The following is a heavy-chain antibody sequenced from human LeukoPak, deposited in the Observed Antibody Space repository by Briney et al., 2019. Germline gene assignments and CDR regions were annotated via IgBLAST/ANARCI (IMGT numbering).Heavy chain of an antibody. D-gene: IGHD1-7*01. CDR1: GYTFTSYG. J-gene: IGHJ4*02. CDR3: ARAYNWNYVPLDY. V-gene: IGHV1-2*02. Sequence: ASVKVSCKASGYTFTSYGISWVRQAPGQGLEWMGWINPNSGGTNYAQKFQGRVTMTRDTSISTAYMELSRLRSDDTAVYFCARAYNWNYVPLDYWGQGTLVTVSS. CDR2: INPNSGGT.